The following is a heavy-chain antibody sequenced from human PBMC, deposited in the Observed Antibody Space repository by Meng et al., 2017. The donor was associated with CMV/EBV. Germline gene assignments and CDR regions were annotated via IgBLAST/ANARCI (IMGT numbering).Heavy chain of an antibody. Sequence: LSCAASGFTFRDHSMDWVRQAPGKGLEWVGRTRNKANSYTTEYAASVKGRFTVSRDELENSLYLQMNSLKTEDTAVYYCAREVGAFDYWGQGILVTVSS. D-gene: IGHD1-26*01. CDR2: TRNKANSYTT. CDR1: GFTFRDHS. CDR3: AREVGAFDY. V-gene: IGHV3-72*01. J-gene: IGHJ4*02.